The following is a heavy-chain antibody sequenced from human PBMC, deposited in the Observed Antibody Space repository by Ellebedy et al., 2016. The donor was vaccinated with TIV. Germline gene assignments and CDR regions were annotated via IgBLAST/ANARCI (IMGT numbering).Heavy chain of an antibody. Sequence: GESLKISXAASGFTFSSYAMSWVRQAPGKGLEWVSTISGSGGGSTYYADSAKGRFTISRDNSKNTLYLQMNSLRAEDTAVYYCAKGISWFDPWGQGTLVTVSS. CDR3: AKGISWFDP. CDR2: ISGSGGGST. V-gene: IGHV3-23*01. J-gene: IGHJ5*02. CDR1: GFTFSSYA. D-gene: IGHD3-3*01.